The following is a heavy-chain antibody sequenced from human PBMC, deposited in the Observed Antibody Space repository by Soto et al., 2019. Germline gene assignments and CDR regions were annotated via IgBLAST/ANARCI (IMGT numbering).Heavy chain of an antibody. CDR3: ARRLGTPRTTWGHDAFDI. Sequence: ASVKVSCKACGGSFSSYTISWVRQAPGQGLEWMGRIIPILGIANYAQKFQGRVTITADKSTSTAYMELSSLRSEDTAVYYCARRLGTPRTTWGHDAFDIWGQGTLVTVSS. CDR1: GGSFSSYT. J-gene: IGHJ3*02. V-gene: IGHV1-69*02. D-gene: IGHD1-1*01. CDR2: IIPILGIA.